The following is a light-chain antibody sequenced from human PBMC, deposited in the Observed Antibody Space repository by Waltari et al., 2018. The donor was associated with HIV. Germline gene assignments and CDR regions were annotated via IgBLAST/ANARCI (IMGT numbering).Light chain of an antibody. CDR1: SSDVGGYDY. V-gene: IGLV2-11*01. Sequence: QSALTQTRSVSGSPGQSVTISCTGTSSDVGGYDYVSWYQQHPGKAPKLILYDFTQRPSGIPDRFSASKSGNTASLTISGLRAEDEADYYCCSYAGSYTWLFGGGTKVTVL. CDR3: CSYAGSYTWL. CDR2: DFT. J-gene: IGLJ3*02.